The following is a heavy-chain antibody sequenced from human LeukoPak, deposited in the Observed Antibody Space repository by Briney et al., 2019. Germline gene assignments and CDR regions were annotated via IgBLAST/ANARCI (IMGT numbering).Heavy chain of an antibody. CDR2: MHHTGST. J-gene: IGHJ4*02. D-gene: IGHD4-23*01. CDR3: ATSEGGGFFDY. Sequence: SETLSLTCSVSGYSINSGYHWGWIRQPPGRGLEWIAIMHHTGSTHYNPSLQSRVTISIDTSKNHFSLKLRSVSAADTAIYYCATSEGGGFFDYWGQGTPVTVSS. V-gene: IGHV4-38-2*01. CDR1: GYSINSGYH.